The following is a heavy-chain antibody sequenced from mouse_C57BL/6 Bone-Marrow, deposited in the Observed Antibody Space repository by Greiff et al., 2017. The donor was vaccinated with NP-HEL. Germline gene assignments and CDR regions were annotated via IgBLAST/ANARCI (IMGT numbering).Heavy chain of an antibody. Sequence: DVKLVESGGDLVKPGGSLKLSCAASGFTFSSYGMSWVRQTPDKRLEWVATISSGGSYTYYPDSVKGRFTISRDNAKNTLYLQMSSLKSEDTAMYYCARIITEYYFDYWGQGTTLTVSS. D-gene: IGHD1-1*01. J-gene: IGHJ2*01. CDR1: GFTFSSYG. CDR2: ISSGGSYT. V-gene: IGHV5-6*02. CDR3: ARIITEYYFDY.